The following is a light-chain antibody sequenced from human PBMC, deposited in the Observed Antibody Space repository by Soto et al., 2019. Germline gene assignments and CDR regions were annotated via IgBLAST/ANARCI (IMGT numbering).Light chain of an antibody. Sequence: EIVLTQSPATLSLSPGERATLSCRASQSVGSYLAWYQRKPGQAPRLLIYDASNRATGIPARFSGSGSGTDFTLTISSLEPEDFAVYYCQHRANWPLTFGHGTKVEVK. CDR1: QSVGSY. CDR2: DAS. CDR3: QHRANWPLT. J-gene: IGKJ1*01. V-gene: IGKV3-11*01.